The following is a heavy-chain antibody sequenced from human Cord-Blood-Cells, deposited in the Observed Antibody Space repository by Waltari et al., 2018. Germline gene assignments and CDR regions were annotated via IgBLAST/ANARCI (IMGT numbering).Heavy chain of an antibody. CDR2: VYSVGST. CDR3: ARDVEYYGMDV. Sequence: EVQLVESGGGLVQPGGSLRLSCAASGFTVSSNYKSWVRQAPGKGLTWVSVVYSVGSTYYADYGEGRFTISRHNSKNTLYLQMNSLRAEDTAVYYGARDVEYYGMDVWGQGTTVTVSS. CDR1: GFTVSSNY. V-gene: IGHV3-53*04. D-gene: IGHD1-1*01. J-gene: IGHJ6*02.